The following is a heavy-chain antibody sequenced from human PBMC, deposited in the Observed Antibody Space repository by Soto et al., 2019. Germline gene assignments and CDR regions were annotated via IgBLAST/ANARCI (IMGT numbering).Heavy chain of an antibody. Sequence: AGGSLRLSCAASGFTFRTYGMNWVRRAPGGGLEWVASISSSGSFIYYADSVKGRFTISRDDAEKSLYLQMNSLRAEDTALYYCAREPQGIAAALDYWGQGTLVTVSS. CDR1: GFTFRTYG. CDR3: AREPQGIAAALDY. CDR2: ISSSGSFI. V-gene: IGHV3-21*01. D-gene: IGHD6-13*01. J-gene: IGHJ4*02.